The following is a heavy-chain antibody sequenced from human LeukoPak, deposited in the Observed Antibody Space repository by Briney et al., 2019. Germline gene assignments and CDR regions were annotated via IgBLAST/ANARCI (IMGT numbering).Heavy chain of an antibody. Sequence: WRSLRLSCAASGFTFSSYGMHWVRQAPGKGLEWVAVVWYDGSNKYYADSVKGRFTISRDNSKNTLYLQMNSLRAEDTAVYYCARGGVVNAFDIWGQGTMVTVSS. CDR1: GFTFSSYG. V-gene: IGHV3-33*01. J-gene: IGHJ3*02. CDR2: VWYDGSNK. D-gene: IGHD3-3*01. CDR3: ARGGVVNAFDI.